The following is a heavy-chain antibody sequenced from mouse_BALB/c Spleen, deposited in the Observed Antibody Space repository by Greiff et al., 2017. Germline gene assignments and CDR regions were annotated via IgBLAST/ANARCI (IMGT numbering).Heavy chain of an antibody. CDR2: ISSGGSYT. CDR3: GRGGSSYSIDY. J-gene: IGHJ2*01. Sequence: EVQRVESGGGLVKPGGSLKLSCAASGFTFSSYAMSWVRQTPEKRLEWVATISSGGSYTYYPDSVKGRFTISRDNAKNTLYLQMSSLRSEDTAMYYCGRGGSSYSIDYWGQGTTLTVSS. CDR1: GFTFSSYA. D-gene: IGHD1-1*01. V-gene: IGHV5-9-3*01.